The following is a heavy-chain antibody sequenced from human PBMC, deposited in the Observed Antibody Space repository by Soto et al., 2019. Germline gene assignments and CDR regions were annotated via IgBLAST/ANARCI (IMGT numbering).Heavy chain of an antibody. CDR3: AHRGAWFGELHNNWFHP. V-gene: IGHV2-5*01. D-gene: IGHD3-10*01. Sequence: QITLKESGPTLVKPTQPLTLTCTFSGFSLTTSGVGVGWIRQPPGKALEWLALIYWNDNKRYSPSLQSRLTITKDTSKNQMLLTMTNMDPVDTATYYCAHRGAWFGELHNNWFHPWGQGTLVTVSS. J-gene: IGHJ5*02. CDR1: GFSLTTSGVG. CDR2: IYWNDNK.